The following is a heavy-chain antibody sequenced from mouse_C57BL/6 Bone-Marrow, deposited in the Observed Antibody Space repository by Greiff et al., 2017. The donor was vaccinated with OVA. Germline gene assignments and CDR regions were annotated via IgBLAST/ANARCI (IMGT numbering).Heavy chain of an antibody. CDR1: GYTFTSYW. CDR3: ANYGSRTNYYAMDD. D-gene: IGHD1-1*01. J-gene: IGHJ4*01. V-gene: IGHV1-64*01. Sequence: QVQLQQPGAELVKPGASVKLSCKASGYTFTSYWMHWVKQRPGQGLEWIGMIHPNSGSTNYNEKFKSKATLTVDKSSSTAYMQLSSLTSEDSAVYYCANYGSRTNYYAMDDWGQGTSVTVSS. CDR2: IHPNSGST.